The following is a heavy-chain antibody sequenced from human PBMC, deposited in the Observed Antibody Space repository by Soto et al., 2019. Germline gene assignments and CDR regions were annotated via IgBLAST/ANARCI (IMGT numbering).Heavy chain of an antibody. CDR2: IDSDGSTGGT. J-gene: IGHJ4*02. CDR1: GFTLSGYW. CDR3: ARAGGTYYADY. V-gene: IGHV3-74*03. Sequence: PGGSLRLSCEVSGFTLSGYWMHWVRRAPGKGLVWVSHIDSDGSTGGTSYADSVKGRFTVSRDNAKNTVYLQMNTLRAEDTGVYYCARAGGTYYADYWGQGTQVTVSS. D-gene: IGHD1-26*01.